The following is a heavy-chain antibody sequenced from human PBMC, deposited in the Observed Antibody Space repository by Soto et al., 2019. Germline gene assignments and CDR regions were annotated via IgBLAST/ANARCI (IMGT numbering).Heavy chain of an antibody. CDR3: AKDSSVTAAGSGGWFDP. Sequence: QVQLVQSGGGVVQPGRSLRLSCAASGFDFNTYGLHWVRQAPGKGLEWVAGISFDGGNQYYADSVKGRFTISRDKSNNTLNLQMNSLGAEDTATDYCAKDSSVTAAGSGGWFDPWGQGTLVIVSS. CDR1: GFDFNTYG. CDR2: ISFDGGNQ. J-gene: IGHJ5*02. V-gene: IGHV3-30*18. D-gene: IGHD6-13*01.